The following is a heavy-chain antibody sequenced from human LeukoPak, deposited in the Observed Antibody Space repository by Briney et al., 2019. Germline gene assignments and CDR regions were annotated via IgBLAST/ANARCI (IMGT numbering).Heavy chain of an antibody. CDR3: AREGIVVVTDPYWYFDL. V-gene: IGHV3-11*06. J-gene: IGHJ2*01. Sequence: GGSLRLSCAASGFTFSDYYMSWIRQAPGKGLEWVSYISSSNRYTNYADSVKGRFTISRDNAKNSLYLQMNSLRDEDSAVYYCAREGIVVVTDPYWYFDLWGRGTLVTVS. CDR1: GFTFSDYY. D-gene: IGHD2-21*02. CDR2: ISSSNRYT.